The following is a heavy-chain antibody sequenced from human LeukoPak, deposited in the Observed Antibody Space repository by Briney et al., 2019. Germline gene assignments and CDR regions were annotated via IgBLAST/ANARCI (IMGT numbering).Heavy chain of an antibody. CDR2: ISGSGGST. D-gene: IGHD1-26*01. Sequence: PGGSLRLSCAASGFTFSSYWMSWVRQAPGKGLEWVSIISGSGGSTSYADFVKGRSIISRDNSKNTLELQMNSLRPEDTAIYYCAKDRGYSGTYTFDYWGRGTLVTVSS. J-gene: IGHJ4*02. CDR3: AKDRGYSGTYTFDY. V-gene: IGHV3-23*01. CDR1: GFTFSSYW.